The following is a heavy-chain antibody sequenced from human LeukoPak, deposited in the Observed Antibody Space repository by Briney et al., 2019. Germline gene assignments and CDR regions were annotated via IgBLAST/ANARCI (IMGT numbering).Heavy chain of an antibody. CDR1: EFTFSSYG. Sequence: GGSLRLSCAASEFTFSSYGMHWVRQAPGKGLEWVAFIRYDGSNKYYADSVKGRFTISRDNSKNTLYLQMNSLRAEDTAVYYCASMTTVTTAFGYWGQGTLVTVSS. D-gene: IGHD4-11*01. J-gene: IGHJ4*02. V-gene: IGHV3-30*02. CDR3: ASMTTVTTAFGY. CDR2: IRYDGSNK.